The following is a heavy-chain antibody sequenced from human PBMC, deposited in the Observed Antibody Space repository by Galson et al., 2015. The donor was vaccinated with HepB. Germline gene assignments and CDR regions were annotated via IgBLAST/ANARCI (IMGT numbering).Heavy chain of an antibody. CDR2: INCNSGGT. V-gene: IGHV1-2*02. Sequence: SVKVSCKASGYTFTDYHIHWVRQAPGQGLEWMGWINCNSGGTNYAQKFQGRVTMTRDTSTSTVYMQLSRLTSDDTALYYCAKEYTSASGWFDPWGQGTLVTVSS. CDR1: GYTFTDYH. CDR3: AKEYTSASGWFDP. D-gene: IGHD3-22*01. J-gene: IGHJ5*02.